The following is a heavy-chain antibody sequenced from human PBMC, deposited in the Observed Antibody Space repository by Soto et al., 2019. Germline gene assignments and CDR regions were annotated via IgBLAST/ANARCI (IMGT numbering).Heavy chain of an antibody. V-gene: IGHV4-31*03. CDR3: ARATTVTSPLDY. J-gene: IGHJ4*02. CDR1: GGSISSGGYY. CDR2: IYYSGST. D-gene: IGHD4-17*01. Sequence: QVQLQESGPGLVKPSQTLSLTCTVSGGSISSGGYYWSWIRQHPGKGLEWIGYIYYSGSTYYNPSLKRRXXIXVXXSKTQFSLQLSSVTAADTAVYYCARATTVTSPLDYWGQGTLVTVSS.